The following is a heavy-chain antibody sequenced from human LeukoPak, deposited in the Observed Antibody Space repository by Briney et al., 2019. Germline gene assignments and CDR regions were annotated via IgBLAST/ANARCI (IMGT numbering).Heavy chain of an antibody. CDR2: IYYSGST. CDR3: ARTKVNCSSTSCAQRNYYYGMDV. J-gene: IGHJ6*02. Sequence: SETLSLTCTVSGGSISSGGYYWRWIRQHPGTGLEWIGYIYYSGSTYYNPSLKSRVTISVDTSKNQFSLKLRFVTAADTAVYYCARTKVNCSSTSCAQRNYYYGMDVWGQGTTVTVSS. CDR1: GGSISSGGYY. V-gene: IGHV4-31*03. D-gene: IGHD2-2*01.